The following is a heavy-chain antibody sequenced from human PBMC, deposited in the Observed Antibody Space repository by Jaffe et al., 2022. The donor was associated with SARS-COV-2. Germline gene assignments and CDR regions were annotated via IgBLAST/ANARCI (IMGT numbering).Heavy chain of an antibody. CDR1: EFTFSSSG. CDR3: ATDPGITIFGEVNHYYYYGMDV. V-gene: IGHV3-30*03. Sequence: QVQLVESGGGVVQPGRSLRLSCAASEFTFSSSGMHWVRQAPGKGLEWVAVISYDGSNKYYADSVKGRFTISRDNSKNTLYLQMNSLRTEDTGVYYCATDPGITIFGEVNHYYYYGMDVWGQGTTVTVSS. D-gene: IGHD3-3*01. J-gene: IGHJ6*02. CDR2: ISYDGSNK.